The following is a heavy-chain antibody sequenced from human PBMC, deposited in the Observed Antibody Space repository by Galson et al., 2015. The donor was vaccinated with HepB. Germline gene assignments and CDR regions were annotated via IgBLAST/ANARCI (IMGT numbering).Heavy chain of an antibody. CDR3: ARDSLGDYSNHQTPNWFDP. CDR2: ISAYNGNT. V-gene: IGHV1-18*04. CDR1: GYTFTSYG. Sequence: QSGAEVKKPGASVKVSCKASGYTFTSYGISWVRQAPGQGLEWMGWISAYNGNTNYAQKLQGRVTMTTDTSTSTAYMELRSLRSDDTAVYYCARDSLGDYSNHQTPNWFDPWGQGTLVTVSS. J-gene: IGHJ5*02. D-gene: IGHD4-11*01.